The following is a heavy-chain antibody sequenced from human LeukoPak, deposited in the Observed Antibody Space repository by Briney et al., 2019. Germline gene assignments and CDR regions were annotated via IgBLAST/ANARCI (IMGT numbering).Heavy chain of an antibody. CDR1: GFTFSSYW. J-gene: IGHJ4*02. D-gene: IGHD2-8*02. Sequence: GGSLRLSCAASGFTFSSYWMSWVRQAPGKGLEWVANIKPDGSEIYYVDSVKGRFTISRDNAKNAVYLHMNSLRPEDTAIYYCASLVAHANDYWGQGTLVTVSS. V-gene: IGHV3-7*01. CDR2: IKPDGSEI. CDR3: ASLVAHANDY.